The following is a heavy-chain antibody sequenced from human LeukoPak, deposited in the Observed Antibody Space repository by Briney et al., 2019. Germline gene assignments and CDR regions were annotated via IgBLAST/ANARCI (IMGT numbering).Heavy chain of an antibody. CDR1: GYTFTNYG. J-gene: IGHJ4*02. Sequence: ASVKVSCKASGYTFTNYGISWVRQAPGQGLEWMGWISAYTGNTNYAQKLQGRVTMTTDTSTSTAYTELRSLRSDDTAVYYCARDGITMDRGVIIAAVDYWGQGTLVTVSS. CDR3: ARDGITMDRGVIIAAVDY. V-gene: IGHV1-18*01. D-gene: IGHD3-10*01. CDR2: ISAYTGNT.